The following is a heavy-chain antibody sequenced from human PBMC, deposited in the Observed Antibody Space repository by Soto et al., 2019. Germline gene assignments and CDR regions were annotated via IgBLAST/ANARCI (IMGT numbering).Heavy chain of an antibody. Sequence: GGSMRVSCTASGLNFSSYAGSWVRQATGKGLEWVSAISGSGGSTYYADSVKGRFTISRDNSKNTLYLQMNSLRAEDTAVYYCAKDKTALNPYYYYGMDVWGQGTTVTVSS. CDR1: GLNFSSYA. J-gene: IGHJ6*02. CDR2: ISGSGGST. V-gene: IGHV3-23*01. D-gene: IGHD1-1*01. CDR3: AKDKTALNPYYYYGMDV.